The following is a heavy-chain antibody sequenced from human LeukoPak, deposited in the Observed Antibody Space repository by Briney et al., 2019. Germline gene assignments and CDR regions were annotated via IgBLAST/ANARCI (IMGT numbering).Heavy chain of an antibody. J-gene: IGHJ5*02. D-gene: IGHD3-22*01. CDR2: INPSGGST. Sequence: ASVKVSCKASGYTFTSYYMHWVRQGPGQGLEWMGIINPSGGSTSYAQKFQGRVTMPRDTSTSTVYMELSSLRSEDTAVYYCARADSGGDSSGYTWFDPWGQGTLVTVSS. CDR3: ARADSGGDSSGYTWFDP. CDR1: GYTFTSYY. V-gene: IGHV1-46*01.